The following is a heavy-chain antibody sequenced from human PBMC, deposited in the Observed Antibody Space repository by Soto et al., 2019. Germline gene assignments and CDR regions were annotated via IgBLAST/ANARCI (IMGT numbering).Heavy chain of an antibody. D-gene: IGHD5-12*01. Sequence: QVQLEESGGGAVQPGTSLRLSCAASGFTVNTFGMHWVRQAPGKGLEWVAVIWYDGSNTYYAESVKGRFNISRDKSKNTLYLQMSSLRAEDTAADYCARDEAPSERGFSGFDHWGQGTLVTVSS. CDR2: IWYDGSNT. CDR1: GFTVNTFG. CDR3: ARDEAPSERGFSGFDH. J-gene: IGHJ5*02. V-gene: IGHV3-33*01.